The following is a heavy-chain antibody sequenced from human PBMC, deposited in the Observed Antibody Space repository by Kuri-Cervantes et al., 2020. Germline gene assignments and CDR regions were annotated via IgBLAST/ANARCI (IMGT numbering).Heavy chain of an antibody. J-gene: IGHJ3*02. D-gene: IGHD4-17*01. CDR2: IIPIFGTA. CDR1: GGTFSSYA. Sequence: SVKVSCKASGGTFSSYAISWVRQAPGQGLEWMGGIIPIFGTANYAQKFQGRVMITADESTSTAYMELSSLRSEDTAVYYCSTDTVTTTGNAFDIWGQGTMVTVSS. V-gene: IGHV1-69*13. CDR3: STDTVTTTGNAFDI.